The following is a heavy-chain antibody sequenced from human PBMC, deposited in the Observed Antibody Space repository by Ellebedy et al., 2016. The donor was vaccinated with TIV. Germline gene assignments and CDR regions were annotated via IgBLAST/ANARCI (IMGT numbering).Heavy chain of an antibody. V-gene: IGHV5-10-1*01. CDR3: ARTTSGGSGSYFDY. CDR1: GYTFARYW. CDR2: IDPTDSST. D-gene: IGHD3-10*01. J-gene: IGHJ4*02. Sequence: GESLKISXKASGYTFARYWITWVRQVPGKGLEWMGKIDPTDSSTNYSPSFQGHVTISADKSIDTAYLQWSSLKASDTAMYYCARTTSGGSGSYFDYWGQGTLVTVYS.